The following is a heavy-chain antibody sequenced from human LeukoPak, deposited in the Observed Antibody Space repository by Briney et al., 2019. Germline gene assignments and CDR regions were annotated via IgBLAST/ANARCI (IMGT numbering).Heavy chain of an antibody. D-gene: IGHD6-25*01. CDR2: ISAYNGNT. J-gene: IGHJ4*02. Sequence: GASVKVSCKASGYTFTSYGISWVRQAPGQGLEWMGWISAYNGNTNYAQKLQGRVTMTTDTSTSTAYMELRSLRSDDTAVYYCARESSGDSSEGNDYWGQGTLVTVSS. CDR1: GYTFTSYG. V-gene: IGHV1-18*01. CDR3: ARESSGDSSEGNDY.